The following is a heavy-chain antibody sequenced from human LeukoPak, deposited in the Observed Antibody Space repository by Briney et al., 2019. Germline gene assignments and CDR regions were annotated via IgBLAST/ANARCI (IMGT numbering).Heavy chain of an antibody. CDR3: AKDPALSIAVAGNSDY. J-gene: IGHJ4*02. V-gene: IGHV3-30*02. CDR1: GFTFSSYG. CDR2: IRYDGSNK. D-gene: IGHD6-19*01. Sequence: GGSLRLSCAASGFTFSSYGMHWVRQAPGKGLEWVAFIRYDGSNKYYADSVKGRFTISRDNPKNTLYLQMNSLRAEDTAVYYCAKDPALSIAVAGNSDYWGQGTLVTVSS.